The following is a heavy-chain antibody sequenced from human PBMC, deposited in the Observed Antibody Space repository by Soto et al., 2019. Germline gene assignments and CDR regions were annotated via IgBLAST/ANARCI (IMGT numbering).Heavy chain of an antibody. V-gene: IGHV4-61*08. CDR3: ARGSFPNWFDP. J-gene: IGHJ5*02. CDR1: GGSVTSGAYY. Sequence: QVQLQESGPGLVKPSETLSLTCTVSGGSVTSGAYYWTWIRRPPGKGLEWIGYIHNTGNTNYNPSLKSRVTISRDTSKNQFSLRLCSVTAADTAGYYCARGSFPNWFDPWGQGTLVTVSS. CDR2: IHNTGNT.